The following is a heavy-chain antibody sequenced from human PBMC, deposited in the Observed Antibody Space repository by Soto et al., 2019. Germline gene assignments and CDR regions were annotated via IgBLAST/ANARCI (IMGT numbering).Heavy chain of an antibody. CDR2: IGTAGDT. D-gene: IGHD2-15*01. Sequence: LRLSCEASGFTFSGFDMHWVRQPTGKGLEWVSTIGTAGDTYYAVSVKGRFTISRDNAKNSLSLQMNSLRAGDTAVYFCARGQEVGAHFFDSWGQGTQVTVSS. CDR3: ARGQEVGAHFFDS. CDR1: GFTFSGFD. V-gene: IGHV3-13*01. J-gene: IGHJ4*02.